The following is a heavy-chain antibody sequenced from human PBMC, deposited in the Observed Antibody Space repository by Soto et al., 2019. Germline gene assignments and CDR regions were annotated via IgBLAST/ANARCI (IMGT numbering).Heavy chain of an antibody. CDR1: GYTFTSYG. CDR2: ISARNGNT. V-gene: IGHV1-18*01. D-gene: IGHD3-10*01. J-gene: IGHJ4*02. CDR3: ARGGYGAY. Sequence: QVHLVQSGAEVKKPGASVKVSCKASGYTFTSYGITWVRQAPGQGLEWMGWISARNGNTDYAQKLQGRVIVTRDTSTSTAYMELRRLISDDTAVYYCARGGYGAYWGQGALVTVSS.